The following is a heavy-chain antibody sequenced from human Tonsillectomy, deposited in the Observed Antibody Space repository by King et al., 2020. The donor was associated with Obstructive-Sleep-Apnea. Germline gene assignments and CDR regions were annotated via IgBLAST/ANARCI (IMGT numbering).Heavy chain of an antibody. CDR2: ISYERSNK. CDR1: GFSFSSYA. V-gene: IGHV3-30*04. J-gene: IGHJ4*02. CDR3: ARGAIVATTVHVLWDY. D-gene: IGHD5-12*01. Sequence: VQLVESGGGVVQPGRSLRLSCAASGFSFSSYAMHWVRQAPGKWLEWGALISYERSNKYYADSVKGRFTISRDNSKNTLYLQMNSLRAEDTAVYYCARGAIVATTVHVLWDYWGQGTLVTVST.